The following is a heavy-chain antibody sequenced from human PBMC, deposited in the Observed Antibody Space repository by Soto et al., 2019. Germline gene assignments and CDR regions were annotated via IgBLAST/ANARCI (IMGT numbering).Heavy chain of an antibody. CDR1: GGSMSSYY. CDR2: IYASGIT. CDR3: ARNPYYYDSSGYYLGAFDI. D-gene: IGHD3-22*01. Sequence: SETLSLTCTVSGGSMSSYYWSWIRQPAGKGLEWIGRIYASGITNYKPSLKSRVTMSVDTSKNQFSLKPTSVTAADTAVYYCARNPYYYDSSGYYLGAFDIWGQGTMVTVSS. V-gene: IGHV4-4*07. J-gene: IGHJ3*02.